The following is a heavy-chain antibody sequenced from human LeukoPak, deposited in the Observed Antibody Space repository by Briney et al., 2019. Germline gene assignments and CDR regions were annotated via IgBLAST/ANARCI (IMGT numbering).Heavy chain of an antibody. J-gene: IGHJ4*02. CDR3: AKDIGSYYDY. Sequence: PGGSLRLSCAASGFTFSSYGMHWVRQAPGKGLEWVAFIRYDGSNKYYADSVKGRFTISRDNSKNTLYLQMNRLRAEDTAVYYCAKDIGSYYDYWGQGILVTVSS. D-gene: IGHD3-10*01. V-gene: IGHV3-30*02. CDR1: GFTFSSYG. CDR2: IRYDGSNK.